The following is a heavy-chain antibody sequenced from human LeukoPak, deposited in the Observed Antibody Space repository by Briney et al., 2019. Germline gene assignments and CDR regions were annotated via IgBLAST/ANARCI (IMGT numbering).Heavy chain of an antibody. CDR1: GFTFSSYS. CDR3: AKDYRIGYSDHFDY. CDR2: ISSGSSYI. Sequence: GGSLRLSCAASGFTFSSYSMDWVRQAPGKGLEWVSSISSGSSYIYYADSVKGRFTISRDNAKNSLYLQMNSLRAEDTAIYYYAKDYRIGYSDHFDYWGQGALVTVSS. J-gene: IGHJ4*02. V-gene: IGHV3-21*04. D-gene: IGHD2-21*01.